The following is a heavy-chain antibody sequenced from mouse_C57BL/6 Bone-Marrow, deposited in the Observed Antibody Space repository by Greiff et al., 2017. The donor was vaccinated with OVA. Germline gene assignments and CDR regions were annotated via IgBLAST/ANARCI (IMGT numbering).Heavy chain of an antibody. J-gene: IGHJ2*01. D-gene: IGHD1-1*02. CDR3: AGVGVDY. V-gene: IGHV1-50*01. Sequence: QVQLQQSGAELVKPGASVKLSCKASGYTFTSYWMQWVKQRPGQGLEWIGEIDPSDSYTNYNQKFKGKATLTVDTSSSTAYMQLSSLTSEDSAVYYCAGVGVDYWGQGTTLTVSS. CDR1: GYTFTSYW. CDR2: IDPSDSYT.